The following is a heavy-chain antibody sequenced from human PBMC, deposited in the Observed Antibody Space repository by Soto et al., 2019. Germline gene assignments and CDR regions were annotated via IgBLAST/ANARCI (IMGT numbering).Heavy chain of an antibody. J-gene: IGHJ3*02. CDR3: SRAVRIVGDAFDI. V-gene: IGHV3-73*01. Sequence: GGSLRLSCAASGFTFSGSAMHWVRQAPGKGLEWVGRIRSKANSYATAYAASVKGRFTISRDDSKSIAYLQMNSLKTEDTAVYYCSRAVRIVGDAFDIWGQGTMVTVSS. CDR1: GFTFSGSA. D-gene: IGHD1-1*01. CDR2: IRSKANSYAT.